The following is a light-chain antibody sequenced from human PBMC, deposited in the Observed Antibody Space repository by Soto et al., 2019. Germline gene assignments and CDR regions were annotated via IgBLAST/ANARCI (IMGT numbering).Light chain of an antibody. Sequence: EIVLTQSPATLSLSPGERATLSCRASQSIRSDLAWYQQRTGQAPRLLIYDASNRATGIPARFSGSGSGTDFTLTISSLEAEDFAVYYCQQRSNWPPVTFGGGTKV. V-gene: IGKV3-11*01. CDR3: QQRSNWPPVT. J-gene: IGKJ4*01. CDR1: QSIRSD. CDR2: DAS.